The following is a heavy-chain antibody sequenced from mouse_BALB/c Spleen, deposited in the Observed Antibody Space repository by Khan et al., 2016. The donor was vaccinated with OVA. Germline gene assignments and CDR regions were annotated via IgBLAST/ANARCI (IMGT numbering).Heavy chain of an antibody. CDR1: GFTFSSYS. J-gene: IGHJ3*01. D-gene: IGHD4-1*01. CDR3: ASHLTGSFAY. V-gene: IGHV5-6*01. CDR2: ISSGGDYT. Sequence: EVQLVESGGDLVKPGGSLNLSGAASGFTFSSYSMSWVRQTPDKRLEWVATISSGGDYTYYPDNVKGRFTISRDNAKNTLYLQMSSLKSEDTAMYYCASHLTGSFAYWGQGTLVTVSA.